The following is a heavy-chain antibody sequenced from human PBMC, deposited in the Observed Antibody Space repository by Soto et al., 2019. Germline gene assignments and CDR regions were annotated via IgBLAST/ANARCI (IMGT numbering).Heavy chain of an antibody. J-gene: IGHJ4*02. CDR2: ISSSGDGSYI. Sequence: GGSLRLSCAASGFTLSNYGTNWVRQAPGRGLEWVSFISSSGDGSYIRYAESVKGRFTISRDLAKNSLYLQMNSLRDEDTAVYYCARDWGVYDSDSGNYIPHLDCWGQGTLVTVSS. CDR1: GFTLSNYG. D-gene: IGHD3-22*01. CDR3: ARDWGVYDSDSGNYIPHLDC. V-gene: IGHV3-21*05.